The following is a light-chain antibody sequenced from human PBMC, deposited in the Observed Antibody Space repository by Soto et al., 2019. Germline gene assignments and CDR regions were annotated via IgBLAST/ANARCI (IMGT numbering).Light chain of an antibody. Sequence: QLVLTQSPSASASLGASVKVTCTLSGGHSSYAISWHQQQPEKGPRYLMKLYSDGSHSKGDGIPDRFSGSSSGAERYLTISSLQSEDEADYYCQTWGTVVFGGGTKVTVL. CDR3: QTWGTVV. V-gene: IGLV4-69*01. CDR1: GGHSSYA. CDR2: LYSDGSH. J-gene: IGLJ2*01.